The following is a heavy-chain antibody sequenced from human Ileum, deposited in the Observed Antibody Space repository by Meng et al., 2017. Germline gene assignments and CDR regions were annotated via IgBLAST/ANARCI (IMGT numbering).Heavy chain of an antibody. Sequence: QVDLCGSGRGRVNPAGNLVRTCAAAVGLIIHSQCRSRVRQPPGKGLEWIGQIYHSGSTNYNPSLTSRVSISVDKSRNQFSLKLSSVTAADTAVYYCARHGSGSYPYLEYWGQGTLVTVSS. CDR1: VGLIIHSQC. CDR3: ARHGSGSYPYLEY. J-gene: IGHJ4*02. V-gene: IGHV4-4*02. D-gene: IGHD3-10*01. CDR2: IYHSGST.